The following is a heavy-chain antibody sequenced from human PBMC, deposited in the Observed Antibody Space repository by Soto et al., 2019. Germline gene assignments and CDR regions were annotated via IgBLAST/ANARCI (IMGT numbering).Heavy chain of an antibody. CDR1: GGSISSYY. V-gene: IGHV4-59*01. D-gene: IGHD3-22*01. J-gene: IGHJ6*02. CDR3: AREGYSSVYYYYYGTDV. CDR2: IYYSGST. Sequence: PSETLSLTCTVSGGSISSYYWSWIRQPPGKGLEWIGYIYYSGSTNYNPSLKSRVTISVDTSKNQFSLKLSSVTAADTAVYYCAREGYSSVYYYYYGTDVWGQGTTVTVAS.